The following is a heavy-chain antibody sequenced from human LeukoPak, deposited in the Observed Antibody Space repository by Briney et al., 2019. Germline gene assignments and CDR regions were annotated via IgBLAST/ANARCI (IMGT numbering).Heavy chain of an antibody. V-gene: IGHV3-64D*06. CDR2: ISGNGEST. Sequence: PGGSLRLSCSASGFTFSRHSMNWVRQAPGKGLEYVSAISGNGESTYYADSVKDRFSISRDNSKNTLYLQMGSLRDEDTAVCYCVRNYYATSADYDYWGQGTLVTVSS. D-gene: IGHD3-22*01. CDR3: VRNYYATSADYDY. CDR1: GFTFSRHS. J-gene: IGHJ4*02.